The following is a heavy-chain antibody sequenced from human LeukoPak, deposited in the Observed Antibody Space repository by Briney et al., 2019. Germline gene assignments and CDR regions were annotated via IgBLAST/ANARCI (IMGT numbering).Heavy chain of an antibody. CDR1: GGSFSGYY. CDR2: INHSGST. V-gene: IGHV4-34*01. CDR3: AGRPTIGGADIVVVPAAIFGENYFDY. Sequence: EPSETLSLTCAVYGGSFSGYYWSWIRQPPGKGLEWIGEINHSGSTNYNPSLKSRVTISVDTSKNQFSLKLSSVTAADTAVYYCAGRPTIGGADIVVVPAAIFGENYFDYWGQGTLVTVSS. D-gene: IGHD2-2*01. J-gene: IGHJ4*02.